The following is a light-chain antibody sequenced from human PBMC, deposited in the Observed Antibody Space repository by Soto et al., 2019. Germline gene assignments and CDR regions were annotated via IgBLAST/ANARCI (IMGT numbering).Light chain of an antibody. J-gene: IGLJ1*01. CDR2: SNN. CDR3: EAWDDSLNEV. CDR1: SSNIGSNT. Sequence: QSALAQPPSASGTPGQRVTISCSGGSSNIGSNTVNWYQQLPGTAPKLLIYSNNQRPSGVPDRFSGSKSGTSASLAISGLQSEDEADYYCEAWDDSLNEVFGTGTKVTVL. V-gene: IGLV1-44*01.